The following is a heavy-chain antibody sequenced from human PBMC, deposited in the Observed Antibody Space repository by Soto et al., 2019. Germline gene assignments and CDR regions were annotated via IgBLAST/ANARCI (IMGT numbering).Heavy chain of an antibody. J-gene: IGHJ6*03. V-gene: IGHV2-70*11. CDR3: AQSIAGTISYYYYMDV. Sequence: SGPTPVNPTQTLTLTCTFSGFSLSTSGMCGSWIRQPPGKALEWLARIDWDDDKYYSTSLKTRLTISKDTSKNQVVLTMTNMDPVDTATYYCAQSIAGTISYYYYMDVWGKGTTVTVSS. D-gene: IGHD6-13*01. CDR1: GFSLSTSGMC. CDR2: IDWDDDK.